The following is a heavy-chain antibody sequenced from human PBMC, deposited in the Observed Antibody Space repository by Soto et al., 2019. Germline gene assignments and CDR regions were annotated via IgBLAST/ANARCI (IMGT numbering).Heavy chain of an antibody. V-gene: IGHV3-49*04. CDR2: IRSKAYGGTT. J-gene: IGHJ3*02. CDR3: ARDSHYYDSSGYHLDAFDI. Sequence: GGSLRLSCTASGFTFGDYAMSWVRQAPGKGLEWVGFIRSKAYGGTTEYAASVKGRFTISRDNAKNSLYLQMNSLRAEDTAVYYCARDSHYYDSSGYHLDAFDIWGQGTMVTVSS. CDR1: GFTFGDYA. D-gene: IGHD3-22*01.